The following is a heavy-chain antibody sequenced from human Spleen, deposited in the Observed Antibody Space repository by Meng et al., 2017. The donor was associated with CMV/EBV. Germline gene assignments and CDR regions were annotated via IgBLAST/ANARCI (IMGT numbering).Heavy chain of an antibody. CDR1: GFTFSDYY. CDR2: ISSSGSTI. D-gene: IGHD2-21*01. Sequence: GGSLRLSCAASGFTFSDYYMSWIRQAPGKGLEWVSYISSSGSTIYYADSVKGRFTISRDNAKNSLYLQMNSLRAEDTAVYYCASLPGGNVCGGDCYEPQYGMDVWGQGTTVTVSS. V-gene: IGHV3-11*04. J-gene: IGHJ6*02. CDR3: ASLPGGNVCGGDCYEPQYGMDV.